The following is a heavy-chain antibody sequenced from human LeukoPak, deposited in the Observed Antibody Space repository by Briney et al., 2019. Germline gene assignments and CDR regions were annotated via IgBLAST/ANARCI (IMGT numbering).Heavy chain of an antibody. J-gene: IGHJ3*02. CDR2: ISSNASSI. CDR1: GFTFSSYG. CDR3: ARGEVFPI. D-gene: IGHD2-21*01. V-gene: IGHV3-48*03. Sequence: GGSLRLSCAASGFTFSSYGLNWVRQAPGKGLEWVSHISSNASSIYYADSVKGPFTISRDNGKNSLSLQMNSLRASDTAVYYRARGEVFPIWGQGTMVTVSS.